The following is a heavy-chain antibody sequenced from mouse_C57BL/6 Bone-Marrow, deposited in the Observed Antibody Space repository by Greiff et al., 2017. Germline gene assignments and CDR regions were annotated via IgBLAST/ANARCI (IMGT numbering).Heavy chain of an antibody. D-gene: IGHD1-1*01. CDR2: IHPNSGST. V-gene: IGHV1-64*01. Sequence: QVQLQQPGAELVKPGASVKLSCKASGYTFTSYWMHWVKQRPGQGLEWIGMIHPNSGSTNYNEKFKSKATLTVDQSSSPAYMQLSSLTSEDSAVYYCASPDYYGSSWFAYWGQGTLVTVSA. CDR3: ASPDYYGSSWFAY. J-gene: IGHJ3*01. CDR1: GYTFTSYW.